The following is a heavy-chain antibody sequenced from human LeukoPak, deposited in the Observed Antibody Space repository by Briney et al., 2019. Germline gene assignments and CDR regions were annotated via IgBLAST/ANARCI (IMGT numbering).Heavy chain of an antibody. J-gene: IGHJ4*02. V-gene: IGHV3-23*01. CDR1: GFTFSSYV. Sequence: GGSLRLSCAASGFTFSSYVMNWVHQAPGKGLEWVSHIIGRGDRTYYADSVKGRFTISRDNSKNTLFLQMNSLGAEDTAVYYCAKGFSYAYDYWGQGTLVTVSS. D-gene: IGHD3-16*01. CDR2: IIGRGDRT. CDR3: AKGFSYAYDY.